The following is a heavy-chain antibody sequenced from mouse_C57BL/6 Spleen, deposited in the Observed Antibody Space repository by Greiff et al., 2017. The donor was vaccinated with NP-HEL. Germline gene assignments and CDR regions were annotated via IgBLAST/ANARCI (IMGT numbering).Heavy chain of an antibody. CDR2: IYPGSGST. Sequence: VQLQQPGAELVKPGASVKMSCKASGYTFTSYWITWVKQRPGQGLEWIGDIYPGSGSTNYNEKFKSKATLTVDTSSSPAYMQLSSLTSEDSAVYYCARAIYYYGSSYFDYWGQGTTLTVSS. V-gene: IGHV1-55*01. J-gene: IGHJ2*01. D-gene: IGHD1-1*01. CDR3: ARAIYYYGSSYFDY. CDR1: GYTFTSYW.